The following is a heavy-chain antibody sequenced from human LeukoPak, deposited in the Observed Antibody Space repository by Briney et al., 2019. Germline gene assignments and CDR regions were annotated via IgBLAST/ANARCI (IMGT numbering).Heavy chain of an antibody. V-gene: IGHV4-59*01. D-gene: IGHD6-19*01. J-gene: IGHJ3*02. Sequence: PSETLSLTCTVSGGSISSYYWSWIRQPPGKGLEWIGYIYYSGSTNYNPSLKSRVTISVDTSKNQFSLKLSSVTAADTAVCYCASLLYSSGWFDAFDIWGQGTMVAVSS. CDR1: GGSISSYY. CDR3: ASLLYSSGWFDAFDI. CDR2: IYYSGST.